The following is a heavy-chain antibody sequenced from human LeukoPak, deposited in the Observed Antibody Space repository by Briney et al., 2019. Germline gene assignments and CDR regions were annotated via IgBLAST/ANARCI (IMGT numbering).Heavy chain of an antibody. CDR1: CGSFSGYY. J-gene: IGHJ4*02. CDR2: INHSGTT. V-gene: IGHV4-34*01. D-gene: IGHD2-8*01. Sequence: SETLSLTCAVYCGSFSGYYWSWLRQPPGKGLEWMGEINHSGTTNHNPSLKSRVTISVDTSKNQFSLKLRSVTAADTAVYYCARPNEQYYFDYWGQGTLVTVSS. CDR3: ARPNEQYYFDY.